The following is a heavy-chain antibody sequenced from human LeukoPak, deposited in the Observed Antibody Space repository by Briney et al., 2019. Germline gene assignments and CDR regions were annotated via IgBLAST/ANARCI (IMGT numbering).Heavy chain of an antibody. Sequence: SETLSLTCTVSGVSISSDYWSWIRLPPGKGLEWIGYIYYSGSSNYNPSLKSRVTMSVDTSKNQFSLKLTSVTAADTAVYYCARRLRQNLFDPWGQGTLVTFSS. J-gene: IGHJ5*02. CDR1: GVSISSDY. CDR2: IYYSGSS. D-gene: IGHD4-17*01. CDR3: ARRLRQNLFDP. V-gene: IGHV4-59*08.